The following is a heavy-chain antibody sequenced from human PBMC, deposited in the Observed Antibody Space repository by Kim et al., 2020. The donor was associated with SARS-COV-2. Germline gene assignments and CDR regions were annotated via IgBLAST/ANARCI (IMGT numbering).Heavy chain of an antibody. D-gene: IGHD3-10*01. CDR2: IRSKTDGGTT. J-gene: IGHJ4*02. Sequence: GGSLRLSCAASGFTFTNAWMSWVRQAPGKGLEWVGRIRSKTDGGTTDYAAPVKGRFTISRDDSKNTLYMQMNSLKTEDTAVYYCTTDEGYGSGKIDYWGQGTLVTVSS. CDR1: GFTFTNAW. CDR3: TTDEGYGSGKIDY. V-gene: IGHV3-15*01.